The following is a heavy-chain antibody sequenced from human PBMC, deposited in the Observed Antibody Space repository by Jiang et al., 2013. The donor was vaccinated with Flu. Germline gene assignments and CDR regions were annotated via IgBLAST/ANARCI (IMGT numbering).Heavy chain of an antibody. V-gene: IGHV1-69*04. D-gene: IGHD3-3*01. CDR3: ARGVFGVSGGATYYGMDV. CDR1: GGTFSSYA. CDR2: IIPILGIA. J-gene: IGHJ6*01. Sequence: SGAEVKKPGSSVKVSCKASGGTFSSYAISWVRQAPGQGLEWMGRIIPILGIANYAQKFQGRVTITADKSTSTAYMELSSLRSEDTAVYYCARGVFGVSGGATYYGMDVWGPRDHGHRLL.